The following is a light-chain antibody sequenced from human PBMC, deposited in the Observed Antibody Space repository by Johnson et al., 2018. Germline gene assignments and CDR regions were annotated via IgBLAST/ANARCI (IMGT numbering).Light chain of an antibody. CDR3: GTWDSSLRAGNV. Sequence: QSVLTQPPSVSAAPGQKVTISCSGSSSNIGNNYVSWYQQLPGTAPKLLIYENNKRPSGIPDRFSGSKSGTSATLAITGLQTGDEADDYCGTWDSSLRAGNVFGTGTKVTVL. J-gene: IGLJ1*01. CDR1: SSNIGNNY. CDR2: ENN. V-gene: IGLV1-51*02.